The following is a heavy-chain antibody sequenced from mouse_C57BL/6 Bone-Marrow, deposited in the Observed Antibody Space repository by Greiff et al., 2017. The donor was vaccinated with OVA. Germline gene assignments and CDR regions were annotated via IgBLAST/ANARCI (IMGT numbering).Heavy chain of an antibody. CDR2: IWRGGST. CDR1: GFSLTSYG. V-gene: IGHV2-5*01. Sequence: QVQLKQSGPGLVQPSQSLSITCTVSGFSLTSYGVHWVRQSPGKGLEWLGVIWRGGSTDYNAAFMSRLSITKDNSKSQVFFKMNSLQADDTAIYYCAKNRGIYHYGSSLGYFDVWGTGTTVTVSS. CDR3: AKNRGIYHYGSSLGYFDV. D-gene: IGHD1-1*01. J-gene: IGHJ1*03.